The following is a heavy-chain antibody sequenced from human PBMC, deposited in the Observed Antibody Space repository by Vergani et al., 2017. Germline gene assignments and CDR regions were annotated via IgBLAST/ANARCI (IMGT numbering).Heavy chain of an antibody. CDR1: GFTFSSYA. Sequence: EVQLLESGGGLVQPGGSLRLSCAASGFTFSSYAMSWVRQAPGKGLEWVSAISGSGGSTYYANSVKGRFTISRDNSKNTLYLQMNSLRSEDTAVYYCAKMVSSSWYGCLDYWSQGTLVTVSS. D-gene: IGHD6-13*01. CDR2: ISGSGGST. J-gene: IGHJ4*02. CDR3: AKMVSSSWYGCLDY. V-gene: IGHV3-23*01.